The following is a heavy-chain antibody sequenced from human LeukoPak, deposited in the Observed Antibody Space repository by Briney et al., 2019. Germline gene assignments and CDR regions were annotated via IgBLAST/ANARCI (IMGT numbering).Heavy chain of an antibody. V-gene: IGHV3-30*02. J-gene: IGHJ6*03. D-gene: IGHD2-2*01. CDR3: AKDLSTSLYYYYYMDV. CDR2: IRYDGSNK. CDR1: GFTFSSYA. Sequence: TGGSLRLSCAASGFTFSSYAMSWVRQAPGKGLEWVAFIRYDGSNKYYADSVKGRFTISRDNSKNTLYLQMNSLRAEDTAVYYCAKDLSTSLYYYYYMDVWGKGTTVTVSS.